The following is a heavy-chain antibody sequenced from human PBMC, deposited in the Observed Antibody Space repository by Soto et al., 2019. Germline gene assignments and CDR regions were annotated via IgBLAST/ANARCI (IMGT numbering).Heavy chain of an antibody. V-gene: IGHV4-59*12. CDR3: AKDQFLLWFGHPGDPK. CDR1: GGSISTYY. D-gene: IGHD3-10*01. J-gene: IGHJ4*02. Sequence: SETLSLTCTVSGGSISTYYWSWIRQPPGKGLEWIGYIYYSGSTNYNPSLKSRVTMSVDTSKNQFSLKLTSVTAVDAAVYYCAKDQFLLWFGHPGDPKWGQGTLVPVSS. CDR2: IYYSGST.